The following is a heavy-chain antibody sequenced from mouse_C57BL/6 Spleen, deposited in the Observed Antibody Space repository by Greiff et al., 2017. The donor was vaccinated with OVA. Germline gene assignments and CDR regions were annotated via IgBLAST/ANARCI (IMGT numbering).Heavy chain of an antibody. CDR2: IYPRDGST. J-gene: IGHJ3*01. CDR3: TRSADLRSRFAY. Sequence: VQLLQSDAELVKPGASVKISCKASGYTFTDYTIHWMKQRPEQGLEWIGYIYPRDGSTKYNETFKGKATLTADKSSSTAYMQLNSLTSEDSADYFCTRSADLRSRFAYWGQGTLVTVSA. V-gene: IGHV1-78*01. CDR1: GYTFTDYT.